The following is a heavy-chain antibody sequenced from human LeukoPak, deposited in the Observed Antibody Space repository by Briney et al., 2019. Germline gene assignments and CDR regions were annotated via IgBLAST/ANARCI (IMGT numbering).Heavy chain of an antibody. CDR1: GFTCSSYG. CDR3: ARDGGTGTTSVQFDY. J-gene: IGHJ4*02. V-gene: IGHV3-33*01. D-gene: IGHD1-1*01. Sequence: GGSLRVSCAASGFTCSSYGMHWVRQAPGKGLEWVAVIWYDGSNKYYADSVKGRFTISRDNSKNTLYLQMNSLRAEDTAVYYCARDGGTGTTSVQFDYWGQGTLVTVSS. CDR2: IWYDGSNK.